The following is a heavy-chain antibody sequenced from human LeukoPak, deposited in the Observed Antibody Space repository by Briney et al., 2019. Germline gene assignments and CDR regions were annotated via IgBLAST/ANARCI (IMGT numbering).Heavy chain of an antibody. Sequence: GGSLRLSCAASGFTFSTSWMSWVRQAPGEGLEWVANIKEDGSEKYYADSVKGRFTISRDNSKNTLYLQMNSLRAEDTAVYYCATDAFDIWGQGTMVTVSS. CDR2: IKEDGSEK. CDR1: GFTFSTSW. V-gene: IGHV3-7*04. CDR3: ATDAFDI. J-gene: IGHJ3*02.